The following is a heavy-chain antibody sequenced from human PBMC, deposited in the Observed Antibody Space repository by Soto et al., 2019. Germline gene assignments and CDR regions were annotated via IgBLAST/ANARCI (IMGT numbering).Heavy chain of an antibody. CDR3: ASRGGYCSGGSCYRLDY. CDR1: GGTFSSYA. J-gene: IGHJ4*02. CDR2: IIPIFGTA. Sequence: QVQLVQSGAEVKKPGSSVKVSCKASGGTFSSYAISWVRQAPGQGLEWMGGIIPIFGTANYAQNFQGRVTITADESTSTAYMELSSLRSEDTAVYYCASRGGYCSGGSCYRLDYWGQGTLVTVSS. D-gene: IGHD2-15*01. V-gene: IGHV1-69*01.